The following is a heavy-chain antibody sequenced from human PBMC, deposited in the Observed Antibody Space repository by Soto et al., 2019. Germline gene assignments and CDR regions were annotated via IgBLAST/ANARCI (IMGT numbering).Heavy chain of an antibody. CDR1: DFTFSTYW. J-gene: IGHJ4*02. D-gene: IGHD4-4*01. Sequence: PGGSLRLSCAASDFTFSTYWMHWVRQAPGKGLVWVSRISSDGSHTTYADSVKGRFTISRDNSKNTPYLQMNSLRTEETALYNCALRNYSNRKPRIDHWGQGILVT. CDR2: ISSDGSHT. CDR3: ALRNYSNRKPRIDH. V-gene: IGHV3-74*01.